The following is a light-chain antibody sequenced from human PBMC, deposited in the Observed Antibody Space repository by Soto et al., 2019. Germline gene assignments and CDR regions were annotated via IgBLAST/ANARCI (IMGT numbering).Light chain of an antibody. CDR2: YAS. CDR1: QSISTW. Sequence: DIQMTQSPSTLSASVGDGVTITCRASQSISTWLAWYQQKPGKAPKLLIYYASTLESGVPSRFSGRGSGTEFTLTISSLQPDDFATYYCQQYSIYWNTFGQGTKLEIK. CDR3: QQYSIYWNT. J-gene: IGKJ2*01. V-gene: IGKV1-5*01.